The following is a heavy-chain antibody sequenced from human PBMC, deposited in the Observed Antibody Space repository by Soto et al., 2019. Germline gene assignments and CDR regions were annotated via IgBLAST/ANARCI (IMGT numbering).Heavy chain of an antibody. J-gene: IGHJ5*02. Sequence: QVQLQESGPGLVKPSQTLSLTCTLSGGSISSGGYYWSWIRQHPGKGLEWIGYIYNSGIIHYNPSLKSRVTISVDTSRNQFSLRLSSVTAADTAVYYCARGYGDYVFSSLWFDPWGQGTLVTVSS. CDR3: ARGYGDYVFSSLWFDP. CDR2: IYNSGII. D-gene: IGHD4-17*01. V-gene: IGHV4-31*03. CDR1: GGSISSGGYY.